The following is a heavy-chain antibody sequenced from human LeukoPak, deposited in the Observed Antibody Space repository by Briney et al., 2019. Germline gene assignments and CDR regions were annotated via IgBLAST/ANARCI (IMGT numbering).Heavy chain of an antibody. D-gene: IGHD3-22*01. CDR3: ARDRGYYVFDY. V-gene: IGHV3-23*01. Sequence: GGSLRLSCVGSGFIFGKYAMTWVRQAPGKGLEWVSTISGSGDSTWSADSVKGRFTVSRDNAQNSLYLQMNSLRAEDTAVYYCARDRGYYVFDYWGQGTLVTVSS. CDR2: ISGSGDST. CDR1: GFIFGKYA. J-gene: IGHJ4*02.